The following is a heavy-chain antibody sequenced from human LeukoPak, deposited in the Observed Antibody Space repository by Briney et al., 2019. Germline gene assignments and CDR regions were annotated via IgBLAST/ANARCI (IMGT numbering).Heavy chain of an antibody. D-gene: IGHD4-17*01. CDR1: EFTFSDYY. J-gene: IGHJ3*02. V-gene: IGHV3-11*04. Sequence: GSLRLSCAASEFTFSDYYMSWIRQAPGKGLEWVSYIGSSGTTIYYADSVKGRFTISRDNAKNSLFLQMNSLRAEDTAVYYCARDRMTTVTNDAFDIWGQGTMVTVSS. CDR2: IGSSGTTI. CDR3: ARDRMTTVTNDAFDI.